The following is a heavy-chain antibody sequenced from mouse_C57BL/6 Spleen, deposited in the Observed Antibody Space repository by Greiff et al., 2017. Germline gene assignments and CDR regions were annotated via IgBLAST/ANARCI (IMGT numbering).Heavy chain of an antibody. CDR3: TRGVGWYFDV. Sequence: QVQLQQSGAELVRPGASVTLSCKASGYTFTDYEMHWVKQTPVHGLEWIGAIDPETGGTAYNQKFKGKAILTADKSSSTAYMELRSLPSEDSAVYYCTRGVGWYFDVWGTGTTVTVSS. CDR1: GYTFTDYE. D-gene: IGHD1-1*02. CDR2: IDPETGGT. V-gene: IGHV1-15*01. J-gene: IGHJ1*03.